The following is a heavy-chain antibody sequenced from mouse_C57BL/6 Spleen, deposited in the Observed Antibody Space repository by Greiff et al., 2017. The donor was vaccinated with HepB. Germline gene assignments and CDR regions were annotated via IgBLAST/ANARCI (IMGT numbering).Heavy chain of an antibody. V-gene: IGHV1-64*01. CDR3: AREGGLLPWFAY. CDR1: GYTFTSYW. Sequence: VQLQQPGAELVKPGASVKLSCKASGYTFTSYWMHWVKQRPGQGLEWIGMIHPNSGSTNYNEKFKSKATLTVDKSSSTAYMQLSSLTSQDSAVYYCAREGGLLPWFAYWGQGTLVTVSA. CDR2: IHPNSGST. J-gene: IGHJ3*01. D-gene: IGHD1-1*01.